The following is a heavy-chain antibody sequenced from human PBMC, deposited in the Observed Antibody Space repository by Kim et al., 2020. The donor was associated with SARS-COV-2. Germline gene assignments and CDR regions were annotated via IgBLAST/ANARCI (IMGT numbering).Heavy chain of an antibody. CDR1: GGSFSGYY. D-gene: IGHD3-22*01. CDR2: INHSGST. V-gene: IGHV4-34*01. Sequence: SETLSLTCAVYGGSFSGYYWSWIRQPPGKGLEWIGEINHSGSTNYNPSLKSRVTISVDTSKNQFSLKLSSVTAADTAVYYCARGPVDSSGYSINWFDPWG. J-gene: IGHJ5*02. CDR3: ARGPVDSSGYSINWFDP.